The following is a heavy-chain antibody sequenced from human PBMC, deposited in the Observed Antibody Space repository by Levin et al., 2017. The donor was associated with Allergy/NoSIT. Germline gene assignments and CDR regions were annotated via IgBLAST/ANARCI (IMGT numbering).Heavy chain of an antibody. CDR3: ASTMHNVDTAFGFDY. Sequence: GGSLRLSCAASGFTFSSYGMHWVRQAPGKGLEWVAVISYDGSNKYYADSVKGRFTISRDNSKNTLYLQMNSLRAEDTAVYYCASTMHNVDTAFGFDYWGQGTLVTVSS. D-gene: IGHD5-18*01. CDR2: ISYDGSNK. J-gene: IGHJ4*02. CDR1: GFTFSSYG. V-gene: IGHV3-30*03.